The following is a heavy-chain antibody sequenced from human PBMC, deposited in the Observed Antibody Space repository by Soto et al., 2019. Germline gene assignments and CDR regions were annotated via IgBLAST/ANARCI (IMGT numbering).Heavy chain of an antibody. V-gene: IGHV3-23*01. CDR3: AKDFDSDETSHGPNDY. Sequence: EVHLLESGGGLVQPGESLRLSCVASGFSFSSYGMSWFRQAPGKGLEWASIISGSGDAKYYADSVKGRFTISRDNSKNTMYLQMDSLRAEDTAVYYCAKDFDSDETSHGPNDYWGQGTLVTVSS. J-gene: IGHJ4*02. CDR1: GFSFSSYG. D-gene: IGHD3-22*01. CDR2: ISGSGDAK.